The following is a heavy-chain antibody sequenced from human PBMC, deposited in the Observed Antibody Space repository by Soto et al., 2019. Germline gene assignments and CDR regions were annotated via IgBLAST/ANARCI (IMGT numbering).Heavy chain of an antibody. CDR1: GFTFSDYY. V-gene: IGHV3-11*01. J-gene: IGHJ4*02. CDR2: ISGSGSIT. CDR3: ARVGSTLAAGTPDY. D-gene: IGHD6-13*01. Sequence: PGGSLRLSCAVSGFTFSDYYMSWFRQAPGKGLEWVSYISGSGSITPDADSVKGRFTISRDNAKNSLYLQMNSLRAEDTAIYYCARVGSTLAAGTPDYWGQGTLVTVS.